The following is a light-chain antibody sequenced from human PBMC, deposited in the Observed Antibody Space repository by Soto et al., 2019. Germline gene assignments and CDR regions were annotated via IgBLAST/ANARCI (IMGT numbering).Light chain of an antibody. V-gene: IGLV2-14*01. CDR1: DSDIGDYDY. CDR2: EVD. Sequence: QSALTQPASASGSPGQSITISCSGTDSDIGDYDYVSWYQQYPGKAPKLLIYEVDKRPSGVSDRFSGSKSGNTASLTISGLRGEDEADYFCSSYRRTSSFVFGTGTKVTVL. CDR3: SSYRRTSSFV. J-gene: IGLJ1*01.